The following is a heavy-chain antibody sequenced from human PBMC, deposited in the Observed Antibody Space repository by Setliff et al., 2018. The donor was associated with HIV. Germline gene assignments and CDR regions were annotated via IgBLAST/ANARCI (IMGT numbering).Heavy chain of an antibody. D-gene: IGHD6-13*01. CDR3: ARDLWGTYDGYLHY. CDR1: GFTLSSYS. CDR2: ITGAGSGI. J-gene: IGHJ4*02. V-gene: IGHV3-48*04. Sequence: GESLKISCTASGFTLSSYSMHWVRQAPGKGLEWVSYITGAGSGIDYADSVKGRFTISRDNAKNSLFLQMNNLTVDDTGLYFCARDLWGTYDGYLHYWGRGTLVTVSS.